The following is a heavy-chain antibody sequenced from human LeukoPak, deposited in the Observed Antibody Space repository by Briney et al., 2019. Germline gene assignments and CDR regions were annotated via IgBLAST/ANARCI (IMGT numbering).Heavy chain of an antibody. Sequence: GGSLRLSCEASGFTFSSYGMHWVRQAPGQGLEYVSAIDSRGVNTYYANSVKGRFTISRDNSKNTLYLQMGSLRSDDMAVYYCARALRSGYYDFWGQGTLVTVSS. CDR3: ARALRSGYYDF. CDR1: GFTFSSYG. D-gene: IGHD3-22*01. V-gene: IGHV3-64*01. J-gene: IGHJ4*02. CDR2: IDSRGVNT.